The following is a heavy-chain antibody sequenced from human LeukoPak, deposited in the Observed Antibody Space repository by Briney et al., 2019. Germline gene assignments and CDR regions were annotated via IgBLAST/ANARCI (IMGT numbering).Heavy chain of an antibody. CDR3: ARDQAAITTPLDWSFAL. CDR2: FNPAGGRT. D-gene: IGHD2-15*01. V-gene: IGHV1-46*01. Sequence: ASVKVSCKASANTFTDFYMHWVRQAPGQGLEWMGIFNPAGGRTSYAQKFQGRVTITRDTSTNTLYMELSSLRSEDTAVYYCARDQAAITTPLDWSFALWGRDTLVTVSS. CDR1: ANTFTDFY. J-gene: IGHJ2*01.